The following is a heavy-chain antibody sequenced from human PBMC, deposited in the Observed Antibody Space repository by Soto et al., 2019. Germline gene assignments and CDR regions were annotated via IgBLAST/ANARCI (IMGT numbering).Heavy chain of an antibody. V-gene: IGHV2-5*02. CDR2: IYWDDEI. Sequence: QITLKESGPTLMKPTQTLTLTCTLSGVSLTTNGVGVDWIRQPPGKALEWLALIYWDDEILYSPSLKNRLTITKDISKNQMDLTVTNLVSVDTATDYCAHRTGGPSKVWGQGTLVTVSS. D-gene: IGHD3-10*01. J-gene: IGHJ4*01. CDR3: AHRTGGPSKV. CDR1: GVSLTTNGVG.